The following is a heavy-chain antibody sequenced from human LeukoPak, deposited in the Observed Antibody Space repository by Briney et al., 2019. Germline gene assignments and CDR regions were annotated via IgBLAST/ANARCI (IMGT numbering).Heavy chain of an antibody. Sequence: ASVKVSCKASGYTFGGYHLLWMRQAHGQGLEWLGWINPDTGATRYGQKFQGRVTMTRDTSISTAYMELSRLRSDDTAVYYCARWYNSCWYDYWGQGTLVSVSS. CDR2: INPDTGAT. D-gene: IGHD6-13*01. CDR3: ARWYNSCWYDY. V-gene: IGHV1-2*02. CDR1: GYTFGGYH. J-gene: IGHJ4*02.